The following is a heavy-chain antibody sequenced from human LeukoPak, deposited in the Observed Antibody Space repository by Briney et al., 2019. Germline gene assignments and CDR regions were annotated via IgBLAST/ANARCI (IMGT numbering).Heavy chain of an antibody. CDR1: SGSISTSNYY. CDR2: IYYSGST. Sequence: PSETLSLTCTVSSGSISTSNYYWSWIRQPPGKGLEWIGYIYYSGSTNYNPSLKSRVTISVDTSKNQFSLKLSSVTAADTAVYYCARERYPTNPGWFDPWGQGTLVTVSS. V-gene: IGHV4-61*01. D-gene: IGHD1-1*01. J-gene: IGHJ5*02. CDR3: ARERYPTNPGWFDP.